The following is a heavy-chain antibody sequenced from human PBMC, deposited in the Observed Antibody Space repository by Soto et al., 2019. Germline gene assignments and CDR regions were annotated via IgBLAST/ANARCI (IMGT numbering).Heavy chain of an antibody. D-gene: IGHD6-19*01. CDR1: GYTFTNFG. CDR3: ARSYGIQWLVPEGAFDI. Sequence: QVQLVQSGAEVKKPGASVKVSCKASGYTFTNFGISWVRQAPGQGLEWMGWISGYNGNTNYAQKFQGRVTMTTDTSTSTAYMELRSLRSDDTAVYYCARSYGIQWLVPEGAFDIWGQGTMVTVSS. V-gene: IGHV1-18*01. J-gene: IGHJ3*02. CDR2: ISGYNGNT.